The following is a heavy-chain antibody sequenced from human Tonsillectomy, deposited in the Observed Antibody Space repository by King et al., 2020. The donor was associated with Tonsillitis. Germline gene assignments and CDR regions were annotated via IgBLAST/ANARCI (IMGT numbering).Heavy chain of an antibody. CDR1: GYTFTDYY. J-gene: IGHJ3*02. CDR3: ARDLVGRDAFDI. D-gene: IGHD1-26*01. CDR2: MHPDSGGT. V-gene: IGHV1-2*02. Sequence: VQRVESGTEVKKTGASVTVSCKASGYTFTDYYMHWLRQAPGPGLERMGWMHPDSGGTNYGQKFQGRVTMTRDTSISTAYMDLSRVISDDTALYYCARDLVGRDAFDIWGQGTMVTVSS.